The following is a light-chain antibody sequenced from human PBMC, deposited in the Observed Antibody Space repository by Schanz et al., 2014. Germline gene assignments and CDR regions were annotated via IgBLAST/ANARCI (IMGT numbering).Light chain of an antibody. CDR1: QNIDIY. V-gene: IGKV1-39*01. CDR2: GAS. J-gene: IGKJ2*01. CDR3: QQSFTTPRT. Sequence: DIQMTQSTSFLSASVGDRVTLTCRPSQNIDIYLNWYQRKAGKAPNLLIYGASTLQSGVPSRFSGSGSGTDFTLTISSLQPEDFATYYCQQSFTTPRTFGQGTKLEIK.